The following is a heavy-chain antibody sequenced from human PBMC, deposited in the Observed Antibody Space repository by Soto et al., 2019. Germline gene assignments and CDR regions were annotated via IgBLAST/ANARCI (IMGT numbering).Heavy chain of an antibody. V-gene: IGHV3-7*01. CDR3: ARASGYGSGSSVIHYSDC. CDR2: IKTDASEK. Sequence: GGSLSLSCAASGFTLRSYWMSWVRQAPGKGLEWLATIKTDASEKKYVDSVKGRFTVSRDNAKNSLYLQMDSLRAEDTAVYYCARASGYGSGSSVIHYSDCWGRGTLVTVSS. CDR1: GFTLRSYW. J-gene: IGHJ4*01. D-gene: IGHD3-10*01.